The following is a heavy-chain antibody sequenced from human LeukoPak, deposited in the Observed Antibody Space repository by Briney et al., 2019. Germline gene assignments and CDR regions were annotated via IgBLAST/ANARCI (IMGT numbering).Heavy chain of an antibody. CDR1: GFTFSSYA. CDR3: ARDAFNYYMDV. V-gene: IGHV3-30*01. Sequence: GGSLRLSCAASGFTFSSYAMHWVRQAPGKGLEWVAVISYDGSNKYYADSVKGRFTSSRDNSKNTLYLQMNSLRAEDTAVYYCARDAFNYYMDVWGKGTTVTVSS. CDR2: ISYDGSNK. J-gene: IGHJ6*03.